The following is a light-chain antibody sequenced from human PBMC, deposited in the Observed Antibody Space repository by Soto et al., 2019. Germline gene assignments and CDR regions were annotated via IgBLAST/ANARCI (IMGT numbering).Light chain of an antibody. J-gene: IGLJ3*02. V-gene: IGLV1-40*01. CDR2: LNN. Sequence: QSVLTQPPSVSGAPGQRVTISCTGSSSNIGAGYDVHWYQQIPGTAPKLLIYLNNNRPSGVPDRFSGSKSGTSASLAITGLQAEGEADYYCQPYDSSLSAWVFGGGTKVTVL. CDR1: SSNIGAGYD. CDR3: QPYDSSLSAWV.